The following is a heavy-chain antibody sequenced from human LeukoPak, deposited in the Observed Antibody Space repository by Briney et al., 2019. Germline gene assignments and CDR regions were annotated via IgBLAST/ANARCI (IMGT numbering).Heavy chain of an antibody. V-gene: IGHV3-33*01. CDR2: IWYDGSKE. J-gene: IGHJ3*02. CDR3: ARDYYDSSGYYFGAFDI. CDR1: EFTFSSYG. D-gene: IGHD3-22*01. Sequence: GGSLRLSCVASEFTFSSYGMHWVRQAPGKGLEWVAVIWYDGSKEYYADSVKGRLTISRDNSKNTLYLQMNSLRAEDTAVHYCARDYYDSSGYYFGAFDIWGQGTMVTVSS.